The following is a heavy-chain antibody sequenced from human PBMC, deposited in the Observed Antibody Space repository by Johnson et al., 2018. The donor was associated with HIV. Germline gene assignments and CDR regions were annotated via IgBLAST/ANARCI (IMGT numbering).Heavy chain of an antibody. CDR3: ARPSVVTTLTTTPWAFDI. CDR1: GFTFSTYG. D-gene: IGHD4-17*01. V-gene: IGHV3-30*02. J-gene: IGHJ3*02. Sequence: QVQLVESGGGVVQPGGSLRLSCAASGFTFSTYGMHWVRQSPGKGLEWMTLIRYDGSTKYYADSVKGRFTISRDNSKNTLYLQMNSLRADDTAMYYCARPSVVTTLTTTPWAFDIWGQGTMVTVSS. CDR2: IRYDGSTK.